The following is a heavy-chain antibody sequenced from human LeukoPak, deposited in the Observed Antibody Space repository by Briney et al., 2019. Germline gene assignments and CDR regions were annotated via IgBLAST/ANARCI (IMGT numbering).Heavy chain of an antibody. Sequence: MPSETLSLTCTVSGNSISSGYYWGWIRQPPGKGLEWIGSIYHSGGTYYNPSLKSRVTISVDTSKNQFSLKLSSVTAADTAVYYCARDDSGSYTSYYYYYMDVWGKGTTVTVSS. D-gene: IGHD1-26*01. V-gene: IGHV4-38-2*02. CDR3: ARDDSGSYTSYYYYYMDV. CDR1: GNSISSGYY. J-gene: IGHJ6*03. CDR2: IYHSGGT.